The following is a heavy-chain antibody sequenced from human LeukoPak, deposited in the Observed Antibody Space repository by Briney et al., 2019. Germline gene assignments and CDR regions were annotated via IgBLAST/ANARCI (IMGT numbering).Heavy chain of an antibody. D-gene: IGHD2-2*01. J-gene: IGHJ4*02. Sequence: AGSLRLSCAASGFTFSTYAMHWVRPAPGKGLEWVAVISYDGSNKYYADSVRGRFTISRDNSKNALSLQMNSLRAEDTAVYYCAKEGGGYCSSPTCHFLDYWGQGTPVTVSS. CDR3: AKEGGGYCSSPTCHFLDY. CDR2: ISYDGSNK. CDR1: GFTFSTYA. V-gene: IGHV3-30*18.